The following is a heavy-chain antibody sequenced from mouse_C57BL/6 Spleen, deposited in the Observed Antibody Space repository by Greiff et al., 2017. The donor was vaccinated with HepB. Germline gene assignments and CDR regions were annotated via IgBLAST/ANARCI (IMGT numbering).Heavy chain of an antibody. CDR1: GYTFTSYW. CDR2: IDPSDSYT. V-gene: IGHV1-59*01. Sequence: VQLQQPGAELVRPGTSVKLSCKASGYTFTSYWMHWVKQRPGQGLEWIGVIDPSDSYTNYNQKFKGKATLTVDTSSSTAYMQLSSLTSEDSAVYYCARRNYDSYWYFDVWGTGTTVTVSS. CDR3: ARRNYDSYWYFDV. D-gene: IGHD2-4*01. J-gene: IGHJ1*03.